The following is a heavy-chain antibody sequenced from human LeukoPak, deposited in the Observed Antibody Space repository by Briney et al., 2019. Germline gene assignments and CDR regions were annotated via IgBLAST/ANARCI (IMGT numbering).Heavy chain of an antibody. CDR2: IYPGDSDT. CDR3: ARHASPYSSNYYFDY. Sequence: GESLQISCKGSGYIFLSHWIGWVRQMPGKGLEWMGIIYPGDSDTRYNPSFQGQVTISADKSISTAYLQWSSLKASDTGMYYCARHASPYSSNYYFDYWGQGALVTVSS. CDR1: GYIFLSHW. V-gene: IGHV5-51*01. D-gene: IGHD6-13*01. J-gene: IGHJ4*02.